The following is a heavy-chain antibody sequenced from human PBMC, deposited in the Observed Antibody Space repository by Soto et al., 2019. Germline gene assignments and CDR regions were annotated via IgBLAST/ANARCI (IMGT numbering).Heavy chain of an antibody. CDR2: IYPGDSDT. V-gene: IGHV5-51*01. Sequence: GESLKISCKGSGYSFTSYWIGWVRQMPGKGLEWMGIIYPGDSDTRYSPSFQGQVTISADKSISTAYLQWSSLKASDTAMYYCARRSYYDSSGYYPTYGMDVWGQRTTVTVSS. CDR1: GYSFTSYW. CDR3: ARRSYYDSSGYYPTYGMDV. D-gene: IGHD3-22*01. J-gene: IGHJ6*02.